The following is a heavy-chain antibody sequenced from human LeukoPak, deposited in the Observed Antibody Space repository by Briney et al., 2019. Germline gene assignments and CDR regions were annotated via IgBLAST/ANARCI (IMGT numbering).Heavy chain of an antibody. CDR1: GGFLSPYY. J-gene: IGHJ4*02. D-gene: IGHD2-15*01. CDR3: ARVGVAAASNPFLFDY. CDR2: IYASGST. Sequence: SETLPLTCTVSGGFLSPYYWSWIRQPAGKGLEWIGRIYASGSTKYNPSLESRGTMPVDTSKNQFSLQLSSVTAADTAVYYCARVGVAAASNPFLFDYWGLGTLVIVSS. V-gene: IGHV4-4*07.